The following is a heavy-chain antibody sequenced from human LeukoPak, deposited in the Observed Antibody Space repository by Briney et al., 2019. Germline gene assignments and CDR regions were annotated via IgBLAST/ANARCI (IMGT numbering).Heavy chain of an antibody. CDR1: GGSISSGGYY. D-gene: IGHD3-9*01. CDR3: ARWPGADILTGYYNNYFDY. CDR2: IYYSGST. J-gene: IGHJ4*02. V-gene: IGHV4-31*03. Sequence: SETLSLTCTVSGGSISSGGYYWSWIRRHPGKGLEWIGYIYYSGSTYYNPSLKSRVTISVDTSKNQFSLKLSSVTAADTAVYYCARWPGADILTGYYNNYFDYWGQGTLVTVSS.